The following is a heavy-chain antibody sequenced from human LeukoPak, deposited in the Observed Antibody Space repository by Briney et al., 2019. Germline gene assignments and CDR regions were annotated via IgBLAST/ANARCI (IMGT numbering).Heavy chain of an antibody. J-gene: IGHJ4*02. CDR2: ISGSGGST. D-gene: IGHD2-2*02. V-gene: IGHV3-23*01. CDR1: GFTFSNYA. Sequence: GGSLRLSCAASGFTFSNYAMNWVRQAPGKGLEWVSVISGSGGSTYYADSVKGRFTISRDNSKNTVFLQMNSLRAEDTALYCCAKVPGAILTLPLYYFDYWGQGTLVTVSS. CDR3: AKVPGAILTLPLYYFDY.